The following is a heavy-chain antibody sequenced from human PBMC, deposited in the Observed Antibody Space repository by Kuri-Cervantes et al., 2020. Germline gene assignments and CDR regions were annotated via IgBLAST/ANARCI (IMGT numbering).Heavy chain of an antibody. J-gene: IGHJ4*02. V-gene: IGHV4-39*01. Sequence: SETLSLTCTVSGVSISSSSYYWGWIRQPPGKGLEWIGSIYYSGSTYYNPSLKSRVTISVDTSKNQFSLKLSSVTAADTAVYYCASFPYYYDSSDDYWGQGTLVTVSS. CDR1: GVSISSSSYY. CDR2: IYYSGST. CDR3: ASFPYYYDSSDDY. D-gene: IGHD3-22*01.